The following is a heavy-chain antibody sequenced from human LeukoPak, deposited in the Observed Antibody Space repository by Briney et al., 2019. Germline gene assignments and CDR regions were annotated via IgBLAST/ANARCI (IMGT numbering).Heavy chain of an antibody. CDR2: IRYDGSNK. V-gene: IGHV3-30*02. CDR3: AKDSGSGSYVVY. Sequence: PGVSLGLSCAASGFTFSSYGMHWVRQARGKGLEWVAFIRYDGSNKYYADSVKGRFTISRDNSKNTLYLQMNSLRAEDTAVYYCAKDSGSGSYVVYWGQGTLVTVSS. J-gene: IGHJ4*02. CDR1: GFTFSSYG. D-gene: IGHD3-10*01.